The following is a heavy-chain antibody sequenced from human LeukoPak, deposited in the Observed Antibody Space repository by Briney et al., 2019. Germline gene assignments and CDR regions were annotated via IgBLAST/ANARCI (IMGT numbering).Heavy chain of an antibody. J-gene: IGHJ4*02. CDR1: GYSISSGYY. CDR3: ARAGDGYNYYY. V-gene: IGHV4-38-2*02. D-gene: IGHD5-24*01. Sequence: SETLSLTCTVSGYSISSGYYWGWIRQPPGKGLEWIGYIYYSGSTYYNPSLKSRVTISVDTSKNQFSLKLSSVTAADTAVYYCARAGDGYNYYYWGQGTLVTVSS. CDR2: IYYSGST.